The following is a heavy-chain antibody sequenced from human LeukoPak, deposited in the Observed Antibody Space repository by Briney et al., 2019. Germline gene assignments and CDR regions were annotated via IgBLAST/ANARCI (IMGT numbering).Heavy chain of an antibody. J-gene: IGHJ4*02. D-gene: IGHD3-10*01. V-gene: IGHV3-30-3*01. CDR2: ISYDGSNE. CDR3: ARVGYYASGPFSYFDY. Sequence: GGSLTLSCAASRFTFRGYGRHGVRQAPGKGVEWVTVISYDGSNEYYADSVKGRFTISRGNSKNTLYLQMNSLSVEDTAVYYCARVGYYASGPFSYFDYWGQGTLVTVSS. CDR1: RFTFRGYG.